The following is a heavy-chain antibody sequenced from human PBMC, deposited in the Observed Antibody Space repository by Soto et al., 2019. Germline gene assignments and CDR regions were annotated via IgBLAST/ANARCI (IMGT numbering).Heavy chain of an antibody. CDR1: GFTFSSYA. CDR3: AKEGRASPPRNYIDV. D-gene: IGHD1-26*01. J-gene: IGHJ6*03. V-gene: IGHV3-23*01. Sequence: GGSLRLSCAASGFTFSSYAMNWVRQAPGKGLEWVSAVSGSSGSTNYADSVKGRFIISRDNSKNTLFLQMNSLRAEDTAVYYCAKEGRASPPRNYIDVWGKGTTVTVSS. CDR2: VSGSSGST.